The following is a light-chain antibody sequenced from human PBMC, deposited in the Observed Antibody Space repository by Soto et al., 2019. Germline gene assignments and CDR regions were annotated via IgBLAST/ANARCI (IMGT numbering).Light chain of an antibody. J-gene: IGLJ2*01. Sequence: QSALTQPPSASGSPGQSVTISCTGTSSDVGGYNYVSWYQQHPGKAPKLMIYEVSKRPSGVPDRFSGSKSGNTASLTGSGLQADDEADYYCSSYAGSNVVFGGGTKVTVL. CDR3: SSYAGSNVV. CDR1: SSDVGGYNY. V-gene: IGLV2-8*01. CDR2: EVS.